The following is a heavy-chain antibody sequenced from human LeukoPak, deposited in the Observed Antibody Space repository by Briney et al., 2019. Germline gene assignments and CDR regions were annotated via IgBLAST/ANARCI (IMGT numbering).Heavy chain of an antibody. Sequence: ASVKVSCKASGYTFTSYYMHWVRQAPGQGLEGVGWITAFKGNTNYAQKVQGRVTMTRDTSISTAYMELSRLRSDDTAVYYCARTGGSGYYPWGQGTLVTVSS. CDR2: ITAFKGNT. D-gene: IGHD3-22*01. J-gene: IGHJ5*02. V-gene: IGHV1-2*02. CDR1: GYTFTSYY. CDR3: ARTGGSGYYP.